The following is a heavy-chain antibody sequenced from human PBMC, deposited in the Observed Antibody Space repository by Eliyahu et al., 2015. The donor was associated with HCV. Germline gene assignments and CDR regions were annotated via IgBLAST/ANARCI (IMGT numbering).Heavy chain of an antibody. Sequence: QLQLQESGPGLVKPSATLSLTCTXXXXXXSSSSFYWGWXRQPPGKGLQWIGTSYYTGSTYYNPSLKSRLTISVDTSKNQLSLKLSSVTAADTAVYYCARQPTGYGAGISPFDYWGQGTLVAVSP. J-gene: IGHJ4*02. CDR2: SYYTGST. D-gene: IGHD3-10*01. CDR3: ARQPTGYGAGISPFDY. CDR1: XXXXSSSSFY. V-gene: IGHV4-39*01.